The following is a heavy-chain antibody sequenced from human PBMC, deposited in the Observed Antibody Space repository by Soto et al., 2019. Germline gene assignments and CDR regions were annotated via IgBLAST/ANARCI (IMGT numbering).Heavy chain of an antibody. CDR2: ISDSGGST. D-gene: IGHD6-19*01. J-gene: IGHJ4*02. Sequence: EVQLLESGGGLVQFGGSLRLSCAASGFTFSSSALGWVRQAPGKGVEWVAAISDSGGSTFYADSVKGRFTISRDNSKNTLYLQMNSLRAEDTAVYYCAKDATRTSGWYHFDFWGQGTLVTVSS. V-gene: IGHV3-23*01. CDR3: AKDATRTSGWYHFDF. CDR1: GFTFSSSA.